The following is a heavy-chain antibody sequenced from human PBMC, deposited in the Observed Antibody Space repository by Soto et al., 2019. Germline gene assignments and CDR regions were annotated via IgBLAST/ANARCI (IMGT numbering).Heavy chain of an antibody. CDR3: AKDLHIVVVVAGDAFDI. D-gene: IGHD2-15*01. CDR1: GFTFSSYA. Sequence: GGSLRLSCAASGFTFSSYAMSWVRQAPGKGLEWVSAISGSGGSTYYADSVKGRFTISRDNSKNTLYLQMNSLRAEDTAVYYCAKDLHIVVVVAGDAFDIWGQGTMVTVS. CDR2: ISGSGGST. J-gene: IGHJ3*02. V-gene: IGHV3-23*01.